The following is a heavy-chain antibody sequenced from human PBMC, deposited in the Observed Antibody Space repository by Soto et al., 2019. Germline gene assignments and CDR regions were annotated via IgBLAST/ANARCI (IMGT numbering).Heavy chain of an antibody. V-gene: IGHV3-48*03. CDR3: ARDTTIFGVVKVGIDV. D-gene: IGHD3-3*01. CDR2: ISSSGSTI. J-gene: IGHJ6*02. Sequence: EVQLVESGGGLVQPGGSLRLSCAASGFTFSSYEMTWVRQAPGKGLEWVSYISSSGSTIYYADSVKGRFTISRDNAKNSLYLQMNSLRAEDTAVYYCARDTTIFGVVKVGIDVWGQGTTVTVSS. CDR1: GFTFSSYE.